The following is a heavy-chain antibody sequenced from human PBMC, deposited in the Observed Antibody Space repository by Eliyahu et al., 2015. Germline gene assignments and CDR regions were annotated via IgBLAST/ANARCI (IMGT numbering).Heavy chain of an antibody. CDR2: IDQLGRQI. Sequence: EVQLVESGGDLVRPGGSLXLXCVGSGFTFNXYWMSWVRQAPGKGLGWVANIDQLGRQIYYEDSARGRFTISKDYAKSTLYLQMNSLTVDDTAVYYCATFWSGYFDYWGQGALVTVSS. J-gene: IGHJ4*02. CDR3: ATFWSGYFDY. V-gene: IGHV3-7*01. D-gene: IGHD3-3*01. CDR1: GFTFNXYW.